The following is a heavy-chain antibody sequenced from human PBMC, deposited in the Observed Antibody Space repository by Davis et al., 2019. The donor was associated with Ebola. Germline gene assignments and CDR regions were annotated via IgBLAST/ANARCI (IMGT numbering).Heavy chain of an antibody. V-gene: IGHV1-46*01. CDR3: ARDQGGDIVGATINFDY. CDR2: INPSGGST. J-gene: IGHJ4*02. D-gene: IGHD1-26*01. Sequence: ASVKVSCKASGYTFTSYYMHWVRQAPGQGLEWMGIINPSGGSTSYAQKFQGRVTITADKSTSTAYMELSSLRSEDTAVYYCARDQGGDIVGATINFDYWGQGTLVTVSS. CDR1: GYTFTSYY.